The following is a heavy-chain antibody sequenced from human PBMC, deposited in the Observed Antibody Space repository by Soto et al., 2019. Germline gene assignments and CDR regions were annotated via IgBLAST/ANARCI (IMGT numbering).Heavy chain of an antibody. CDR1: GFTFSNYA. CDR2: IWYDGSDK. Sequence: QMQLVESGGGVVQPGTSLRLSCAASGFTFSNYAMHWVRQAPGKGLEWVTIIWYDGSDKNYGVSVKGRFTISRDNSKNTLYLQMNSLRVEDTAVYYCARDSGGDYHNYYMDVWGKGTTVTVSS. J-gene: IGHJ6*03. D-gene: IGHD4-17*01. CDR3: ARDSGGDYHNYYMDV. V-gene: IGHV3-33*01.